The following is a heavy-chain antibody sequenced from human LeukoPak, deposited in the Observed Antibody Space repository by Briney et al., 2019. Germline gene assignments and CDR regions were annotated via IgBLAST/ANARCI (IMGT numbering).Heavy chain of an antibody. CDR2: ISSSSSYI. CDR3: AGIVGATHAFDI. Sequence: PGGSLRLSCAASGFTFSSYAMSWVRQAPGKGLEWVSSISSSSSYIYYADSVKGRFTISRDNAKNSLYLQMSSLRAADTAVYYCAGIVGATHAFDIWGQGTMVTVSS. J-gene: IGHJ3*02. V-gene: IGHV3-21*01. CDR1: GFTFSSYA. D-gene: IGHD1-26*01.